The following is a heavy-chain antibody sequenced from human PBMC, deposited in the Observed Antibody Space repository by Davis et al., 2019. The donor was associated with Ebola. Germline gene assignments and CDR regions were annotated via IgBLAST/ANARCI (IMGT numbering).Heavy chain of an antibody. D-gene: IGHD2-8*01. J-gene: IGHJ4*02. Sequence: GESLKISCEGSGHSFTNYWIGWVRQKPGKGLEWMGIIYPGDSDTRYSPSFQGQVSISVDKSISTAYLQWSDLKASDTALYYCARGTPGVSTFFFFDSWGQGTPVTVSS. CDR3: ARGTPGVSTFFFFDS. V-gene: IGHV5-51*01. CDR2: IYPGDSDT. CDR1: GHSFTNYW.